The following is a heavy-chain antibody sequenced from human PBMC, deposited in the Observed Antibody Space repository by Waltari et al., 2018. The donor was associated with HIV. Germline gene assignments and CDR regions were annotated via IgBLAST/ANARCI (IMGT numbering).Heavy chain of an antibody. V-gene: IGHV2-5*01. CDR3: AHRRPGIAVLTV. CDR2: IYWNDDK. Sequence: QITLKESGPTLVKPTQTLTLTCTFSGFSLSTSGVGVGWIRQPPGKALEWLALIYWNDDKRYSPSLKSRLTVTKDTSKNQVVLTMTNMDPVDTGTYYCAHRRPGIAVLTVWGQGTLVTVSS. D-gene: IGHD6-19*01. CDR1: GFSLSTSGVG. J-gene: IGHJ4*02.